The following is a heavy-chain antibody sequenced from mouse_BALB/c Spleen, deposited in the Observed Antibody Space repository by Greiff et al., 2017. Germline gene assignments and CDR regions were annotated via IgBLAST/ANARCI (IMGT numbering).Heavy chain of an antibody. CDR2: IYPGNSDT. Sequence: VQLQQSGTVLARPGASVKMSCKASGYTFTSYWMHWVKQRPGQGLEWIGAIYPGNSDTSYNQKFKGKAKLTAVTSTSTAYMELSSLTNEDSAVYYCTRAGAARARAMDYWGQGTSVTVSS. V-gene: IGHV1-5*01. CDR3: TRAGAARARAMDY. CDR1: GYTFTSYW. D-gene: IGHD3-1*01. J-gene: IGHJ4*01.